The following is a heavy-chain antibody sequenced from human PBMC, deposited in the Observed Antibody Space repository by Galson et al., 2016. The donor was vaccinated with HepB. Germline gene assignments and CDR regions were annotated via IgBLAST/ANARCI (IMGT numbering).Heavy chain of an antibody. CDR3: AREGRPRYFDD. Sequence: SVKVSCKASGGTFSSDALSWVRQAPGQGLEWMGRIITVIDMPSYAQRFQGRLTITADKSTSTSYMELSSLRSEDTAVYYCAREGRPRYFDDWGQGTLVTGSS. CDR2: IITVIDMP. J-gene: IGHJ4*02. D-gene: IGHD6-25*01. V-gene: IGHV1-69*04. CDR1: GGTFSSDA.